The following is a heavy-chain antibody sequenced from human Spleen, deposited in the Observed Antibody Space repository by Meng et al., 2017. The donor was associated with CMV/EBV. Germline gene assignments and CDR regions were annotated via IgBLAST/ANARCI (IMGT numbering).Heavy chain of an antibody. J-gene: IGHJ4*02. CDR1: GYTFTDYY. V-gene: IGHV1-2*02. CDR3: AREEVRIAAARIYY. D-gene: IGHD6-13*01. Sequence: ASVKVSCKASGYTFTDYYIHWVRQAPGQGLEWMGWINPNSGGTNLAQKFQGRVTMTRDTSISTAYMELSRLRSDDTAVYYCAREEVRIAAARIYYWGQGTLVTVSS. CDR2: INPNSGGT.